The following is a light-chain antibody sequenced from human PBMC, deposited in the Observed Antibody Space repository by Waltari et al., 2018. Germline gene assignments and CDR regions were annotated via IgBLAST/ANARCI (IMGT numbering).Light chain of an antibody. J-gene: IGLJ2*01. CDR3: CSYAGSYTLV. CDR2: DVS. V-gene: IGLV2-11*01. Sequence: QSALTQPRSVSGSPGQSVTISCTGTSSDVGGYNYVSWYQQHPGKAPKFMIYDVSKRPAGVPDRFSGSKSGNTASLTSSGLQAEDEADYYCCSYAGSYTLVFGGGTKLTVL. CDR1: SSDVGGYNY.